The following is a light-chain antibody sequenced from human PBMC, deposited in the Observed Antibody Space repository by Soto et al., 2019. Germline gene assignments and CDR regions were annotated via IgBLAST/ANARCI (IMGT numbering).Light chain of an antibody. CDR1: QGISTH. J-gene: IGKJ1*01. Sequence: IQMTQSPSSLSAYVGDGVTISCRASQGISTHLNWHQQKPGKAPKLLIYAASSLQSGVPSRFSGSGSETDFTLIISSLQPEDFATYSCQQSYSTTWTFGQGTKVDIK. CDR3: QQSYSTTWT. CDR2: AAS. V-gene: IGKV1-39*01.